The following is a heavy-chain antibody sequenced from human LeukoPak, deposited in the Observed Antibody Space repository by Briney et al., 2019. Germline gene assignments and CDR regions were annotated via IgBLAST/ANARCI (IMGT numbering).Heavy chain of an antibody. CDR2: IKQDGSEK. CDR1: GFTFSSYW. CDR3: AREESGTYWD. V-gene: IGHV3-7*01. J-gene: IGHJ4*02. D-gene: IGHD1-26*01. Sequence: GGSLRLSCAASGFTFSSYWMSWVRQAPGKGLEWVANIKQDGSEKFSVDSVKGRFIISRDNSKSSLHLQINSLRAEDTAVYYCAREESGTYWDWGQGTLVTVSS.